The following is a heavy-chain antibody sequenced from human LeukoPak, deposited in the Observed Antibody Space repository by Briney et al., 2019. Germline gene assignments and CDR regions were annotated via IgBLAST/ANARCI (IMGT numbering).Heavy chain of an antibody. CDR2: ISGSGGST. V-gene: IGHV3-23*01. D-gene: IGHD3-22*01. J-gene: IGHJ4*02. CDR3: AKVDAYDSSGYFDY. Sequence: PGGSMRLSCAASGFTFSSYAMSWVRQAPGKGLEWVSAISGSGGSTYYADSVKGRFTISTDNSKNTLYLQMNSLRAEDTAVYYCAKVDAYDSSGYFDYWGQGTLVTFSS. CDR1: GFTFSSYA.